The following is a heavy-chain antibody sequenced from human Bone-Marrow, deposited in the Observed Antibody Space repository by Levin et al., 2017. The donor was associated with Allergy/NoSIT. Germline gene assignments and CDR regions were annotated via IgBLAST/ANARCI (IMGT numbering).Heavy chain of an antibody. CDR1: GFAFNSYT. Sequence: GESLKISCAASGFAFNSYTMTWVRQAPGKGLEWVSSISSSSSYLYYADSLEGRFTISRDNAKNSLYLQMNSLRDEDTAVYYCARASERGGSGDYSPAWGPGTLVTVSS. V-gene: IGHV3-21*01. D-gene: IGHD2-21*01. CDR2: ISSSSSYL. J-gene: IGHJ4*02. CDR3: ARASERGGSGDYSPA.